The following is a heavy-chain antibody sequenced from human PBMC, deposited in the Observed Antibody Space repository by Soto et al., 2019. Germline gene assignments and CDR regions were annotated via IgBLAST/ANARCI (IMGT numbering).Heavy chain of an antibody. D-gene: IGHD6-19*01. J-gene: IGHJ5*02. CDR1: GFTFSSYA. V-gene: IGHV3-30-3*01. Sequence: HPGGSLRLSCAASGFTFSSYAMHWVRQAPGKGLEWVAVISYDGSNKYYADSVKGRFTISRDNSKNTLYLQMNSLRAEDTAVYYCARGLGSRQWLVKRSNWFDPWGQGTLVTVSS. CDR2: ISYDGSNK. CDR3: ARGLGSRQWLVKRSNWFDP.